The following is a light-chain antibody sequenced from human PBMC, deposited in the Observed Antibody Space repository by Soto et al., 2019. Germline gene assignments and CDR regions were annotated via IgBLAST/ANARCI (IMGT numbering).Light chain of an antibody. CDR3: CSFAGTYTWV. CDR1: SGDVGAYNY. V-gene: IGLV2-11*01. J-gene: IGLJ3*02. Sequence: QSALTQPRSVSGSPGRSVTISCTGTSGDVGAYNYVSWYQQHPGKAPKVMIYDVTKRPSGVPDRFSGSKSGNTASLTISGLQAEDEADYYCCSFAGTYTWVFGGGTKVTVL. CDR2: DVT.